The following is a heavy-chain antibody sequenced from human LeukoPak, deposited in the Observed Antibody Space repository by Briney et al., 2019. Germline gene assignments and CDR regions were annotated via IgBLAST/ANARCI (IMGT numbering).Heavy chain of an antibody. CDR2: ISWNSGSI. D-gene: IGHD6-13*01. Sequence: PGGSLRLSCAASGFTFDDYAMHWVRQAPGKGLEWVSGISWNSGSIGYADSVKGRFTISRDNAKNSLYLQMNSQRAEDTALYYCAKGQPTRYSSSWYFDYWGQGTLVTVSS. V-gene: IGHV3-9*01. CDR1: GFTFDDYA. CDR3: AKGQPTRYSSSWYFDY. J-gene: IGHJ4*02.